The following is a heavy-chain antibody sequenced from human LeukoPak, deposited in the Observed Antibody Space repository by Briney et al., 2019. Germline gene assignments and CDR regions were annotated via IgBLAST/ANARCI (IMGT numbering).Heavy chain of an antibody. D-gene: IGHD4-17*01. CDR2: IYPGDSDT. CDR3: AREPTVTTRYFVY. Sequence: GESLKISCKGSGYSFTSYWIGWVRQMPGKGLEWMGIIYPGDSDTRYSPSFQGQVTISADKSISTAYLQWSSLRASHTAMYYCAREPTVTTRYFVYWGQGTLVSVSS. V-gene: IGHV5-51*01. CDR1: GYSFTSYW. J-gene: IGHJ4*02.